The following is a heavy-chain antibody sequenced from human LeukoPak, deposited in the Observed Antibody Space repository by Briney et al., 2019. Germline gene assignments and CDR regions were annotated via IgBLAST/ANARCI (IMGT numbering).Heavy chain of an antibody. CDR3: ARDHHRRLYDSQARDTFDI. Sequence: GGSLRLSCAASGFIFSSYSMNWVRQAPGKGLEWVSSISSSSTYIYYADSVKGRFTISRDNVKNSLYLQMNSLRAEDTAVYYCARDHHRRLYDSQARDTFDIWGQGTMVTVSS. CDR2: ISSSSTYI. V-gene: IGHV3-21*01. J-gene: IGHJ3*02. CDR1: GFIFSSYS. D-gene: IGHD3-22*01.